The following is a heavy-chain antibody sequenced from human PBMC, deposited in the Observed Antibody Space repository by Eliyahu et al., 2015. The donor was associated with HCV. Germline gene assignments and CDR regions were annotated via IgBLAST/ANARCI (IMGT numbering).Heavy chain of an antibody. CDR3: ARAWGYDFWSGYDYYGMDV. Sequence: EVQPVESGGGLVKPGGSLRLSCAASGFTFSXYXXXWVRQAPGKGLEWVSSISSSSSYIYYADSVKGRFTISRDNAKNSLYLQMNSLRAEDTAVYYCARAWGYDFWSGYDYYGMDVWGQGTTVTVSS. J-gene: IGHJ6*02. CDR1: GFTFSXYX. D-gene: IGHD3-3*01. V-gene: IGHV3-21*01. CDR2: ISSSSSYI.